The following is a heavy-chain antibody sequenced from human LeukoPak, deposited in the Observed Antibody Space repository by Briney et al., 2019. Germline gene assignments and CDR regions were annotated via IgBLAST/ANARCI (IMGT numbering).Heavy chain of an antibody. V-gene: IGHV1-18*01. D-gene: IGHD3-22*01. CDR1: GYTFTSYG. CDR2: ISAYNGNT. CDR3: ARTNYNYYDSSGYSLLFDY. Sequence: ASVKVSCKASGYTFTSYGISWVRQAPGQGLEWMGWISAYNGNTNYAQKLQGRVTMTTDTSTSTAYMELRSLRSDDTAVYYCARTNYNYYDSSGYSLLFDYWSQGTLVTVSS. J-gene: IGHJ4*02.